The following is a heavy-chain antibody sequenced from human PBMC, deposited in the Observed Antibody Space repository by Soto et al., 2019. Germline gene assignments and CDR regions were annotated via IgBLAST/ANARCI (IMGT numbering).Heavy chain of an antibody. V-gene: IGHV1-69*02. CDR1: GGTFSSYT. J-gene: IGHJ4*02. Sequence: ASVKVSCKASGGTFSSYTISWVRQAPGQGLEWMGRIIPILGIANYAQKFQGRVTITADKSTNTAYMELSSLRSEDTAVYYCARGTMVRGVITRDYWGQGTLVTVSS. D-gene: IGHD3-10*01. CDR2: IIPILGIA. CDR3: ARGTMVRGVITRDY.